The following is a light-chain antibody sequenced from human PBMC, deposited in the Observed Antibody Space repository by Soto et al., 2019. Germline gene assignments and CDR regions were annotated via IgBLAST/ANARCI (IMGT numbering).Light chain of an antibody. J-gene: IGKJ2*01. CDR1: QSVRSSS. Sequence: IVLTQSPGTLSLSPGERATLSCRASQSVRSSSLAWYQQKPGQAPSLLIYGASSRATGIPDRFSDSGSGTDFTLTISRLEPEDFAVYYCQQYGRSPYTFGQGTKLEIK. CDR3: QQYGRSPYT. V-gene: IGKV3-20*01. CDR2: GAS.